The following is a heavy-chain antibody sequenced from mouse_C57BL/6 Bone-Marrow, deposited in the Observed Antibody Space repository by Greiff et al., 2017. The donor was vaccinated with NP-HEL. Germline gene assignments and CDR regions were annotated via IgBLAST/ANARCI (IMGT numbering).Heavy chain of an antibody. V-gene: IGHV14-4*01. Sequence: EVQLQESGAELVRPGASVKLSCTASGFNIKDDYMHWVKQRPEPGLEWIGWIDPENGDNEYASKFQGKATIPADTSSNTAYLQLSSLTSEDTAVYYCTTPPYYYGSIPAYWGQGTLVTVSA. CDR1: GFNIKDDY. CDR2: IDPENGDN. CDR3: TTPPYYYGSIPAY. J-gene: IGHJ3*01. D-gene: IGHD1-1*01.